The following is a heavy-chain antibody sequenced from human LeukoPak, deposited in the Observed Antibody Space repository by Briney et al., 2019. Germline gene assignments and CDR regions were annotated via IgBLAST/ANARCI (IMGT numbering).Heavy chain of an antibody. CDR3: ARDSGVYGSGAVDY. CDR1: GFTFSSYE. Sequence: GGSLRLSCAASGFTFSSYEMTWVRQAPGKGLEWVSYISSSGSTIYYADSVKGRFTISRDNAKNSLYLQMNSLRAEDTAVYYCARDSGVYGSGAVDYWGQGTLVTVSS. V-gene: IGHV3-48*03. J-gene: IGHJ4*02. CDR2: ISSSGSTI. D-gene: IGHD3-10*01.